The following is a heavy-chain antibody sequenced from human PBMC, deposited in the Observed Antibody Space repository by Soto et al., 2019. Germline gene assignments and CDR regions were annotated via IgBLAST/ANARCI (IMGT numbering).Heavy chain of an antibody. CDR1: GYTFTSYS. J-gene: IGHJ6*02. CDR2: INAGNGNT. CDR3: ARAPITMVRGVIIPYYYGMDV. D-gene: IGHD3-10*01. Sequence: ASVKVSCKASGYTFTSYSMHCARHAPGQRLEWMGWINAGNGNTKYSQKFQGRVTITRDTSASTAYMELSSLRSEDTAVYYCARAPITMVRGVIIPYYYGMDVWGQGTTVTVSS. V-gene: IGHV1-3*01.